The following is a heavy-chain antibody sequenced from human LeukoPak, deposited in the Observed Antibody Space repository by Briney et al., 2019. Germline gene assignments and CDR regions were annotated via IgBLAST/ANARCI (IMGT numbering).Heavy chain of an antibody. J-gene: IGHJ4*02. Sequence: KASETLSLTCAVYGGSFSGYYWSWIRQPPGKGLEWIGEINHSGSTNYNPSLKSRVTISVDTSKNQFSLKLSSVTAADTAVYYCARALTSSGSQSWFDYWGQGTLVTVSS. D-gene: IGHD1-26*01. CDR1: GGSFSGYY. V-gene: IGHV4-34*01. CDR2: INHSGST. CDR3: ARALTSSGSQSWFDY.